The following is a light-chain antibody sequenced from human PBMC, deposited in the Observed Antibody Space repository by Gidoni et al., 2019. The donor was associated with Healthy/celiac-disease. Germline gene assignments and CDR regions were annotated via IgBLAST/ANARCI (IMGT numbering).Light chain of an antibody. CDR1: QSVSSSY. J-gene: IGKJ5*01. CDR3: QQYGSSPPIT. V-gene: IGKV3-20*01. Sequence: EIVLTQSPGTLSLSPGERATLSYRASQSVSSSYLAWYQQKPGQAPRLLIYGASSRATGIPDRFRGSGSGTDFTLTISRLEPEDFAVYYCQQYGSSPPITFGQGTRLEIK. CDR2: GAS.